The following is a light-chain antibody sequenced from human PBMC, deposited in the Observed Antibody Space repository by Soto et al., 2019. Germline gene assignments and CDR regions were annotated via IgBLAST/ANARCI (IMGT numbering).Light chain of an antibody. V-gene: IGKV1-5*03. CDR1: QSISSW. CDR3: KQYNSYSPGGT. Sequence: DIQMTQSPSTLSASVGDRVTITCRASQSISSWLAWYQQKPGKAPKLLIYKASSLESGVPSRFSGSGSGTEFALTISSLQPDDVATYDCKQYNSYSPGGTFGQGTKVEIK. CDR2: KAS. J-gene: IGKJ1*01.